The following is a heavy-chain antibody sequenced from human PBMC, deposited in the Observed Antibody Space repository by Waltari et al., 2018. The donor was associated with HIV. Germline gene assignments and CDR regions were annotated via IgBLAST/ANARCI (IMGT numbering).Heavy chain of an antibody. D-gene: IGHD3-22*01. J-gene: IGHJ2*01. Sequence: EVQLVETGGGLIQHGGSLRHSCGASGFTACTNYMVWVRRAPGKGLEWVSVIYSGGSTYYADSVKGRFTISRDNSKNTLYLQMNSLGAEDTAVYYCARAMLYDSSGQPFDLWGRGTLVTVSS. CDR3: ARAMLYDSSGQPFDL. V-gene: IGHV3-53*02. CDR2: IYSGGST. CDR1: GFTACTNY.